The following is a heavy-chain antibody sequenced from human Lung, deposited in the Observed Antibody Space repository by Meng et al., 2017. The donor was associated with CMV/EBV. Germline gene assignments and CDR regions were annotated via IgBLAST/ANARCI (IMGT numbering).Heavy chain of an antibody. Sequence: GGSLRLXXAASGFTFSSYSMNWVRQAPGKGLEWVSSISSSSSYIYYADSVKGRFTISRDNAKNSLYLQMNSLRAEDTAVYYCALSDDFWSGFRLGPVDYWGQGTLVTVSS. CDR1: GFTFSSYS. D-gene: IGHD3-3*01. CDR3: ALSDDFWSGFRLGPVDY. V-gene: IGHV3-21*01. CDR2: ISSSSSYI. J-gene: IGHJ4*02.